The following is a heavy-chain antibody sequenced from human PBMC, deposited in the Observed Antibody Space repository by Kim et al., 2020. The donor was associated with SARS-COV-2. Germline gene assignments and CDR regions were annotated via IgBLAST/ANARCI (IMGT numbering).Heavy chain of an antibody. V-gene: IGHV1-46*01. D-gene: IGHD5-12*01. CDR3: AREGGGYDSHAFDI. J-gene: IGHJ3*02. Sequence: AQKCQGRVTMTRDTSTSTVYMRLGSLGSEDTAVYYCAREGGGYDSHAFDIWGQGTMVTVSS.